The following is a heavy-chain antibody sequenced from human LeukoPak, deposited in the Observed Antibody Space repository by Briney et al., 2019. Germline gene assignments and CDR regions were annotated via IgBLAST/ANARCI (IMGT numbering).Heavy chain of an antibody. CDR1: GFTFSSYG. J-gene: IGHJ6*03. Sequence: GGSLRLSCAASGFTFSSYGMHWVRQAPGKGLEWVAFIRYDGSNKYYADSVKGRFTISRDNSKNTLYLQMNSLRAEDTAVYYCAXXEXXRIAAAVACYYYMDVWGKGTTVTVSS. V-gene: IGHV3-30*02. CDR3: AXXEXXRIAAAVACYYYMDV. D-gene: IGHD6-13*01. CDR2: IRYDGSNK.